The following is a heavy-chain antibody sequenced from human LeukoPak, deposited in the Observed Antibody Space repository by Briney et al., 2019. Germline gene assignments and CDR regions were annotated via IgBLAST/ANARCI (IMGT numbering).Heavy chain of an antibody. CDR1: GFTFRTFA. CDR2: IGGGDT. Sequence: PGGSLRLSCSTSGFTFRTFAMSWVRQAPGKGLEWVSFIGGGDTYYADSVKGRFIISRDDSRSTVDLQMSSLRAEDTAVYYCAKDGQSFNSMYDYFDSWGPGTLVTVSS. CDR3: AKDGQSFNSMYDYFDS. J-gene: IGHJ4*02. D-gene: IGHD2-8*01. V-gene: IGHV3-23*03.